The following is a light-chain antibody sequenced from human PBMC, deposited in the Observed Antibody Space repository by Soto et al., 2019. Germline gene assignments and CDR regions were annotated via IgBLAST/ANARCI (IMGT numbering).Light chain of an antibody. J-gene: IGLJ2*01. CDR2: DVS. CDR1: SSDVGGYNY. CDR3: SSATNSVV. Sequence: QSALTQPASVSGSPGQSITISCTGTSSDVGGYNYVSWYQQHPGKAPKLMIYDVSNRPSGVSNRFSGSKSGNTASLTISGLQAEDEADYYCSSATNSVVSGGGTKVTVL. V-gene: IGLV2-14*01.